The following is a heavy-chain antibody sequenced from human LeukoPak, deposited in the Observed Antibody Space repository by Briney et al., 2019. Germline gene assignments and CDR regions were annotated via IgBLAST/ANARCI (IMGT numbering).Heavy chain of an antibody. D-gene: IGHD2-2*01. CDR2: IKQDGSEK. V-gene: IGHV3-7*01. CDR1: GFTFSSHS. CDR3: ARVGDIVVVPAAIVYMDV. Sequence: GGSLRLSCAASGFTFSSHSMHWVRQAPGKGLEWVANIKQDGSEKYYVDSVKGRFTISRDNAKNSLYLQMNSLRAEDTAVYYCARVGDIVVVPAAIVYMDVWGKGTTVTVSS. J-gene: IGHJ6*03.